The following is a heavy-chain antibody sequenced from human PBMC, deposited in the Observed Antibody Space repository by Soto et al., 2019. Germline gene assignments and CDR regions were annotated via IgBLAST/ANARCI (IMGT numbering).Heavy chain of an antibody. V-gene: IGHV4-34*01. CDR3: ATRITVFGLLIPPFDP. J-gene: IGHJ5*02. CDR1: GGSVNGYY. Sequence: PSETLSLTCAVYGGSVNGYYWNWIRQPPGKRLEWIGEINHTGGTHYNPSLKGRVTMSVDTSKNQFSLRLSSVTAADTAIYYCATRITVFGLLIPPFDPWGQGTQVTVSS. CDR2: INHTGGT. D-gene: IGHD3-3*01.